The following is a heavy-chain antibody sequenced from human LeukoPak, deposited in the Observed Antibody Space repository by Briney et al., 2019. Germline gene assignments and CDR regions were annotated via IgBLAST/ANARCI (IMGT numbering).Heavy chain of an antibody. D-gene: IGHD3-22*01. J-gene: IGHJ1*01. Sequence: SESLSLTCNVSGGSISSYYWSWIRQPPAKGLEWIGFIYYSGSTNYNPSLKSRVTISVDTSKNQFSLKLSSVTAADTAVYYCARGRDPYYDSSGPIQHWGQGTLVTVSS. CDR3: ARGRDPYYDSSGPIQH. V-gene: IGHV4-59*01. CDR2: IYYSGST. CDR1: GGSISSYY.